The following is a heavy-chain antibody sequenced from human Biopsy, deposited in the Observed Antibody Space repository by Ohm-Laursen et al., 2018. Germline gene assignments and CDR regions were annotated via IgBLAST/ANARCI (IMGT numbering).Heavy chain of an antibody. CDR2: IIPILGTV. Sequence: ASVKVSCKASGDTFTTSAISWVRQVPGQGLDWMGRIIPILGTVDYGQNFQGRVTIRADTSTTFLELTSLRYDDTAVYYCASGDIGGIGLDVWGLGTAVTVSS. CDR1: GDTFTTSA. V-gene: IGHV1-69*04. D-gene: IGHD3-10*01. J-gene: IGHJ6*02. CDR3: ASGDIGGIGLDV.